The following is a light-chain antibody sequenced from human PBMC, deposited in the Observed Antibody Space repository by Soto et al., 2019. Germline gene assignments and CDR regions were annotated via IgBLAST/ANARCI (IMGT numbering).Light chain of an antibody. Sequence: ELVMTQSPGTLSVSPGERATLSCRASQSVSVNLAWYQQKPGQAPRLLIYGVSTRATGIPARFSGSESGTEFTLTISSLQSEDFAVYDCQQYNTFWTFGQGTRLEIK. CDR2: GVS. CDR3: QQYNTFWT. J-gene: IGKJ5*01. CDR1: QSVSVN. V-gene: IGKV3-15*01.